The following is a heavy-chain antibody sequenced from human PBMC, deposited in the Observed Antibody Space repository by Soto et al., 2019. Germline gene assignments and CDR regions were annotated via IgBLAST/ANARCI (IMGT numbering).Heavy chain of an antibody. Sequence: QVQLVQSGAEVKKPGASVTVSCKTSGYTFSSFAIHWVRQAPGQSLEWMGWINVGSGDRKYSEKFQDRIIISRDISASTVYLEVSSLRYEDSVVYYCSRTSYSFGAAWIHPWGQGTLVTVTS. V-gene: IGHV1-3*01. CDR3: SRTSYSFGAAWIHP. CDR1: GYTFSSFA. D-gene: IGHD1-26*01. CDR2: INVGSGDR. J-gene: IGHJ5*02.